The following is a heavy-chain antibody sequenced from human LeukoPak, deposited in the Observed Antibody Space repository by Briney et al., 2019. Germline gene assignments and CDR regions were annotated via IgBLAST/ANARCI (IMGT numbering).Heavy chain of an antibody. CDR1: GYSFTSYW. Sequence: GESLKISCKGSGYSFTSYWIGWVRQMPGKGLEWMGIIYPGDSDTRYSPSFQGQVTISADKSISTAYLQWSSLKASGTALYYCARQTSDDSSGYYGPNWFDPWGQGTLVTVSS. CDR3: ARQTSDDSSGYYGPNWFDP. V-gene: IGHV5-51*01. J-gene: IGHJ5*02. D-gene: IGHD3-22*01. CDR2: IYPGDSDT.